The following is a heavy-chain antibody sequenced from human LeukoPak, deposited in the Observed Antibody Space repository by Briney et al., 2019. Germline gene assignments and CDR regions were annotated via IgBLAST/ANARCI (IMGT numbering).Heavy chain of an antibody. J-gene: IGHJ4*02. CDR2: IYYSGST. V-gene: IGHV4-59*01. D-gene: IGHD4-17*01. CDR1: GGSISSYY. Sequence: NPSETLSLTCTVSGGSISSYYWSWIRQPPGKGLEWIGYIYYSGSTNYNPSLKSRVTISVDTSKNQFSLKLSSVTAADTTVYYCARVQGDYFFDYWGQGTLVTVSS. CDR3: ARVQGDYFFDY.